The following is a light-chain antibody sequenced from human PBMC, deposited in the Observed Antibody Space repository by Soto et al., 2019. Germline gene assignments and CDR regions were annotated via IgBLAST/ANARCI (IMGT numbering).Light chain of an antibody. CDR3: QQANSFPFT. J-gene: IGKJ3*01. Sequence: DLQMTQSPSSVSASVGDRVMITCRASQGIRSWLAWYQQKPGKAPKLLIYAASSLQSGVPSRFSGSGSGTDFPLTISNLQPEDFATYYCQQANSFPFTFGPGTKVDIK. CDR2: AAS. CDR1: QGIRSW. V-gene: IGKV1-12*01.